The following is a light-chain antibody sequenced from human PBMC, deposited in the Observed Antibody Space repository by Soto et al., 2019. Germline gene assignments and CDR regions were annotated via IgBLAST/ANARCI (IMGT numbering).Light chain of an antibody. CDR1: QISSTW. V-gene: IGKV1-5*01. Sequence: DIQMTQSPSTLSESVGDRVTITCRASQISSTWLAWYQQRPGKAPKLLIHYVSSLQSGVPSRFSGSGSGTEFTLTISRLQPDDFATYYCQQHNSFGQGTKLEIK. J-gene: IGKJ2*01. CDR3: QQHNS. CDR2: YVS.